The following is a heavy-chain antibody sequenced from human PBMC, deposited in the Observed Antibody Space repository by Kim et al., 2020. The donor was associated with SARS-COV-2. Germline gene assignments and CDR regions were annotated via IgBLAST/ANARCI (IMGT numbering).Heavy chain of an antibody. CDR2: IYYSGST. CDR3: ASLVAGTEEEFYYYYYGMDV. Sequence: SETLSLTCTVSGGSISSSSYYWGWIRQPPGKGLEWIGSIYYSGSTYYNPSLKSRVTISVDTSKNQFSLKLSSVTAADTAVYYCASLVAGTEEEFYYYYYGMDVWGQGTTVTVS. V-gene: IGHV4-39*01. J-gene: IGHJ6*02. D-gene: IGHD6-19*01. CDR1: GGSISSSSYY.